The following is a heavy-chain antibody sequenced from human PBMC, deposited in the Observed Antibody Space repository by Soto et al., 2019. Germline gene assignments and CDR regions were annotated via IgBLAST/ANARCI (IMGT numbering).Heavy chain of an antibody. CDR3: ARRIAVAGLYWFDP. Sequence: SETLSLTCTVAGGSIRSHYWSWIRQTPGKGLEWIGYIYYSGSTNYNPSLKSRVTISVDTSKNQFSLKLSSVTAADTAVYYCARRIAVAGLYWFDPWGQGTLVTVSS. CDR2: IYYSGST. CDR1: GGSIRSHY. D-gene: IGHD6-19*01. J-gene: IGHJ5*02. V-gene: IGHV4-59*08.